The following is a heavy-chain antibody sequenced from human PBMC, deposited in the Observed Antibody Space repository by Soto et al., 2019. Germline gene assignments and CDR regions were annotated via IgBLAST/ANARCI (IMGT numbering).Heavy chain of an antibody. Sequence: SETLSLTCTVSGGSISSYNWSWIRQPPGKGLEWIGYIYYSGSTNYNPSLKSRVAVAVDTSKNLFLLKLCAVAAADLAVYYGARVRYYYDSSGYDYARTPLDFWGQGTMVTVSS. CDR2: IYYSGST. CDR3: ARVRYYYDSSGYDYARTPLDF. CDR1: GGSISSYN. D-gene: IGHD3-22*01. J-gene: IGHJ3*01. V-gene: IGHV4-59*01.